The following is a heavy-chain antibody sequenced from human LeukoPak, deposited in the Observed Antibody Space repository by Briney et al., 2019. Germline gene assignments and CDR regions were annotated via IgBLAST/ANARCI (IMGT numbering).Heavy chain of an antibody. V-gene: IGHV4-34*01. CDR1: GGSFSGYY. J-gene: IGHJ5*02. CDR2: INHSGST. D-gene: IGHD2/OR15-2a*01. CDR3: AREVKVPNWFDP. Sequence: PSETLSLTCAVYGGSFSGYYWSWIRQPPGKGLEWSGEINHSGSTNYNPSLKSRVTISVDTSKNQFSLKLSSVTAADTAVYYCAREVKVPNWFDPWGQGTLVTVSS.